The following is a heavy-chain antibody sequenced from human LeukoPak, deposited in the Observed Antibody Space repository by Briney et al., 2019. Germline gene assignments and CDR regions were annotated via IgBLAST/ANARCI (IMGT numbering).Heavy chain of an antibody. J-gene: IGHJ6*03. Sequence: ASVKVSCKASGYSFTNNDINWVRQTSGQGLEWMGWMNPNSGNTGYAQKFQGRVTMTRNTSISTAYMELSSLRSEDTAVYYCARDNWTPPAGAPYYYYYMDVWGKGTTVTISS. CDR2: MNPNSGNT. CDR1: GYSFTNND. CDR3: ARDNWTPPAGAPYYYYYMDV. D-gene: IGHD1-20*01. V-gene: IGHV1-8*02.